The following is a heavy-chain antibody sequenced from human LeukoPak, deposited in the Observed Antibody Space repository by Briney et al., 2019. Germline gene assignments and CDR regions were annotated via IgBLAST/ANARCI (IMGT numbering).Heavy chain of an antibody. CDR1: GCTFSDYY. CDR2: ISSSGSTI. V-gene: IGHV3-11*04. Sequence: GGALRLSCSAAGCTFSDYYMSCIRQAPGKGLEWVSYISSSGSTIYYADSVKGRFTISRDNAKNSLYLQMNSLRDEDKALYYCARAVVIAATGRGPDYWGQGTLVTVAS. J-gene: IGHJ4*02. D-gene: IGHD2-15*01. CDR3: ARAVVIAATGRGPDY.